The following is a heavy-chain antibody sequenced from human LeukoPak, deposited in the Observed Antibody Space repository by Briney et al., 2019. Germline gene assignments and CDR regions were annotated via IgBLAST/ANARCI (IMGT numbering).Heavy chain of an antibody. D-gene: IGHD3-10*01. CDR2: IYHSGST. CDR1: GGSISSSNW. V-gene: IGHV4-4*02. CDR3: ARFNLFPYYSFDI. J-gene: IGHJ3*02. Sequence: MTSETLSLTCAVSGGSISSSNWWSWVRQPPGKGLEWIGEIYHSGSTYYNPSLKSRVTISVDTSKNQFSLQLNSVTAADTSLYYCARFNLFPYYSFDIWGQGTMVTVSS.